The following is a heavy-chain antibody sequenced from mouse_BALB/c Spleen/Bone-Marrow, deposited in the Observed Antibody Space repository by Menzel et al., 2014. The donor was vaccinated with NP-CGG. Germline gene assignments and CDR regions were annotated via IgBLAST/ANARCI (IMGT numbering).Heavy chain of an antibody. V-gene: IGHV4-1*02. J-gene: IGHJ4*01. D-gene: IGHD2-14*01. CDR1: GFDFSRYW. Sequence: EVKVEESGGGLVQPGGSLKLSCAASGFDFSRYWMSWVRQAPGKGLEWIGEINPDSSTINYTPSLKDKFIISRDNAKNTLYLQMSKVRSEDTALYYCAHRYDVAMDYWGQEPQSPSPQ. CDR3: AHRYDVAMDY. CDR2: INPDSSTI.